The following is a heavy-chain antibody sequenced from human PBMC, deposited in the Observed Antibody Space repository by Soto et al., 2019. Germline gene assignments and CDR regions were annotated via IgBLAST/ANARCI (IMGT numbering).Heavy chain of an antibody. V-gene: IGHV3-30*18. J-gene: IGHJ4*02. CDR1: GFTFSSYG. Sequence: SLRLSCAASGFTFSSYGMHWVRQAPGKGLEWVAVISYDGSNKYYADSVKGRFTISRDNSKNTLYLQMNSLRAEDTAVYYCAKMVNSSSSCFDYWGQGTLVTVSS. CDR3: AKMVNSSSSCFDY. D-gene: IGHD6-6*01. CDR2: ISYDGSNK.